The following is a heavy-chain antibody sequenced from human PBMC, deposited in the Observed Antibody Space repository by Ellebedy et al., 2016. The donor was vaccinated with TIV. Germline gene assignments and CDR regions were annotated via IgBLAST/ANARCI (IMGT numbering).Heavy chain of an antibody. CDR2: IIPVFGKV. CDR1: GDSFSSYA. CDR3: ARDPGANDWFDP. V-gene: IGHV1-69*13. J-gene: IGHJ5*02. Sequence: ASVKVSCKSSGDSFSSYAIIWVRQAPGQGLEWMGGIIPVFGKVDYAHKFQGRITVTADESTSTAYMELRGLTSDDTAVYYCARDPGANDWFDPWGQGTVVTVSS.